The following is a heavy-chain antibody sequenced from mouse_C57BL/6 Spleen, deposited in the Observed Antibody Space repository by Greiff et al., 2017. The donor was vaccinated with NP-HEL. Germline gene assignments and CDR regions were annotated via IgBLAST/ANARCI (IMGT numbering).Heavy chain of an antibody. V-gene: IGHV1-64*01. J-gene: IGHJ2*01. D-gene: IGHD2-1*01. CDR1: GYTFTSYW. CDR2: IHPSSVST. CDR3: ARSYYGKDY. Sequence: VQLQQPGAELVKPGASVKLSCKASGYTFTSYWMHWVKQRPGHGLEWIGMIHPSSVSTSSNEKFKSKAPLTVDKSSSTAYMQLSSLTSEDSAVYYFARSYYGKDYWGKGTTLTVSS.